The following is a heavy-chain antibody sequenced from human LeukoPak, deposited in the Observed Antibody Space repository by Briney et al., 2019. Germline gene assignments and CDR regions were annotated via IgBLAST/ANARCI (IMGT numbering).Heavy chain of an antibody. J-gene: IGHJ4*02. CDR2: ISAYNGNT. CDR1: GYTFTSYG. CDR3: ARDKEGASGWYYVV. D-gene: IGHD6-19*01. V-gene: IGHV1-18*01. Sequence: GASVKVSCKASGYTFTSYGISWVRQAPGQGLEWMGWISAYNGNTNFAQKLRGRVTMTTDTSTSTAYMELRSLRSDDTAVYYCARDKEGASGWYYVVWGQGTLVTVSS.